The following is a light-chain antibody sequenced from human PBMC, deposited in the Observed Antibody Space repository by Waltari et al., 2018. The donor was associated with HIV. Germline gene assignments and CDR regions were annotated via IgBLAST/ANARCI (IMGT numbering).Light chain of an antibody. J-gene: IGLJ3*02. CDR3: NSRDSSCNHWV. V-gene: IGLV3-19*01. Sequence: SSELTQDPAVSVALGQTVRITCQGDSLRNYFASWYQQKPGQAPVLVIYGKKNRPSGIPDRFPGSSSGNTATFTITGSQAGDEADYYCNSRDSSCNHWVFGGGTKLTVL. CDR2: GKK. CDR1: SLRNYF.